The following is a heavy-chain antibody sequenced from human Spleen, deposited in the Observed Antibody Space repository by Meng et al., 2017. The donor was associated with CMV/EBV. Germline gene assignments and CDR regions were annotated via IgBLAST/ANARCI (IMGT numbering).Heavy chain of an antibody. Sequence: GSLRLSCTVSGGSIRKFYWSWIRQPPGMGLEWIGSIYYSGTTNYNPSLMSRVTISVDTSKNQFSLRLSSVTAADTAVYFCAREDRGPRTGSEFSYYYGMDVWGQGTTVTVSS. CDR3: AREDRGPRTGSEFSYYYGMDV. V-gene: IGHV4-59*01. D-gene: IGHD1-14*01. J-gene: IGHJ6*02. CDR2: IYYSGTT. CDR1: GGSIRKFY.